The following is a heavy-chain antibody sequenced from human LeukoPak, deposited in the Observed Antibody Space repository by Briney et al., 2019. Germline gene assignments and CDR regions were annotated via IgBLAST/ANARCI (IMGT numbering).Heavy chain of an antibody. CDR1: GGSISSYY. J-gene: IGHJ6*03. Sequence: SETLSLTCIVSGGSISSYYWSWIRQPAGKGLEWIGRIYSSGSTNYNPSLKSRVTMSVDTSKNQFSLKLSSVTAADTAVYYCARDLSILESGHYMDVWGKGTTVTVSS. V-gene: IGHV4-4*07. CDR3: ARDLSILESGHYMDV. D-gene: IGHD2-15*01. CDR2: IYSSGST.